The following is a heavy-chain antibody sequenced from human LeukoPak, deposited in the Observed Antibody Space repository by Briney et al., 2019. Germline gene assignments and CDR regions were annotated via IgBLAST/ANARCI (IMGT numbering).Heavy chain of an antibody. CDR2: IYPGGSET. J-gene: IGHJ4*02. CDR1: RYSIVNYW. V-gene: IGHV5-51*01. D-gene: IGHD3-9*01. Sequence: GESLKISCKTSRYSIVNYWIAWVRQMRGKGLEWVGIIYPGGSETTYSPSFQGQVSISADKALSTPYLHWSSLKASDSGLYYCARGNDWADYWRQGTLVTV. CDR3: ARGNDWADY.